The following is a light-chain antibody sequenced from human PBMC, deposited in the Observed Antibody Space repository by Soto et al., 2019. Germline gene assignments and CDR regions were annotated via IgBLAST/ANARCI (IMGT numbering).Light chain of an antibody. CDR2: ATS. CDR1: QNIRSY. J-gene: IGKJ1*01. Sequence: DIQMTQSPSSLSASVGDRVTITCRASQNIRSYLNWYQQKPGKAPQLLIYATSSLQTGVPSRFSASGPWTDFCLVISDLQPEDSATYYCQQGYSSRWTSGRGTKVEI. V-gene: IGKV1-39*01. CDR3: QQGYSSRWT.